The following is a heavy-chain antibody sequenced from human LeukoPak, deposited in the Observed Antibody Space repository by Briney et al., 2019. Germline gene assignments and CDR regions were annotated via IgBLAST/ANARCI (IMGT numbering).Heavy chain of an antibody. CDR2: IYSGGST. Sequence: GGSLRLSCAASGFTVSSNYMSWVRQAPGKGLEWVSIIYSGGSTYYADSVKGRSTISRDNSKNTLYLQMNSLRAEDTAVYYCARGWELRLGNDAFDIWGQGTMVTVSS. J-gene: IGHJ3*02. CDR3: ARGWELRLGNDAFDI. CDR1: GFTVSSNY. D-gene: IGHD1-26*01. V-gene: IGHV3-66*01.